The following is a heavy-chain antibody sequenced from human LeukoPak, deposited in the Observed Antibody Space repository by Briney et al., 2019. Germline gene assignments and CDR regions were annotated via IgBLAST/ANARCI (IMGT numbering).Heavy chain of an antibody. CDR3: ARLPGTSYYMDV. CDR2: IIPIFGTA. J-gene: IGHJ6*03. CDR1: GGTFSSYA. V-gene: IGHV1-69*05. D-gene: IGHD1-1*01. Sequence: SVKVSCKASGGTFSSYAIIWVRQAPGQGLEWMGGIIPIFGTANYAQKFQGRVTISTGESTSTAYMELSSLRSEDTAVYYCARLPGTSYYMDVWGKGTTVTVSS.